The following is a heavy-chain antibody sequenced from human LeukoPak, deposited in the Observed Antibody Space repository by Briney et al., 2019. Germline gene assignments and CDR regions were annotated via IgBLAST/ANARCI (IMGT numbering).Heavy chain of an antibody. CDR3: ARISGSYVFDY. D-gene: IGHD1-26*01. J-gene: IGHJ4*02. V-gene: IGHV3-11*03. Sequence: PRGSLRLSCAASGFTFSDYYMSWIRQAPGKGLEWVSYISSSTYTNYVDSVKGRFTISRDNAKNSMYLQMNSLRAEDTAVYYCARISGSYVFDYWGQGTLVTVSS. CDR2: ISSSTYT. CDR1: GFTFSDYY.